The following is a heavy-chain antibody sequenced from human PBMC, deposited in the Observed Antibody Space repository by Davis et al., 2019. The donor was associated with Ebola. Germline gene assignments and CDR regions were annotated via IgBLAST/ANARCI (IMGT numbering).Heavy chain of an antibody. D-gene: IGHD3/OR15-3a*01. CDR2: INPNSGGT. J-gene: IGHJ4*02. V-gene: IGHV1-2*02. Sequence: ASVKVSCKASGYTFTGYYMHWVRQAPGQGLEWMGWINPNSGGTNYAQKFQGRVTMTRDTSISTAYMELSRLRSDDTAVYYCARSEMWDWLLHYWGQGTLVTVSS. CDR3: ARSEMWDWLLHY. CDR1: GYTFTGYY.